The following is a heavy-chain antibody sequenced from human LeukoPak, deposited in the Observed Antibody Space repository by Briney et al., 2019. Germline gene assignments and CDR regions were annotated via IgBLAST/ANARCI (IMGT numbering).Heavy chain of an antibody. Sequence: SETLSLTCTVSGGSISSSSYYWGWIRQPPGKGLEWIGSIYYSGSTYYNPSLNSRVTISVDTSKNQFSLKLSSVTAADTAVYYWARDQISYNYMDVWGKGTTVTVSS. J-gene: IGHJ6*03. CDR3: ARDQISYNYMDV. V-gene: IGHV4-39*07. CDR2: IYYSGST. CDR1: GGSISSSSYY. D-gene: IGHD2-2*02.